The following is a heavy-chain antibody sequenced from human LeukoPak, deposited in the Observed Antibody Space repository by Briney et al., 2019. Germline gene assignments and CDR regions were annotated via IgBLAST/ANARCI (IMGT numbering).Heavy chain of an antibody. V-gene: IGHV4-39*07. J-gene: IGHJ4*02. Sequence: SETLSLTCTVSGGSISSSSYYWGWIRQPPGKGLEWIGSIYYSGSTYYNPSLKSRVTISVDTSKNQFSLKLSSVTAADTAVYYCARVEVVRGIRVFDYWGRGTLVTVSS. D-gene: IGHD3-10*01. CDR1: GGSISSSSYY. CDR2: IYYSGST. CDR3: ARVEVVRGIRVFDY.